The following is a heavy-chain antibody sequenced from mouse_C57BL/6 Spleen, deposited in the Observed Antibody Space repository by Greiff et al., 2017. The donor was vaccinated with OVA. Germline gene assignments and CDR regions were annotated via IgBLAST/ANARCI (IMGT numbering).Heavy chain of an antibody. CDR1: GYTFTSYW. CDR3: ARDVDGGWYFDV. CDR2: IYPSDSET. Sequence: VQLQQPGAELVRPGSSVKLSCKASGYTFTSYWMDWVKQRPGQGLEWIGNIYPSDSETHYNQKFKDKATLTVDKSSSTAYMQLSSLTSEDSAVYYCARDVDGGWYFDVWGTGTTVTVSS. V-gene: IGHV1-61*01. D-gene: IGHD1-1*01. J-gene: IGHJ1*03.